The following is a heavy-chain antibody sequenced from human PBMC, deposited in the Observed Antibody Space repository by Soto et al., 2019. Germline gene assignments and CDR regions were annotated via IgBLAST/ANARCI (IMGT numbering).Heavy chain of an antibody. CDR3: ASGWYLGKAYYYGMDV. J-gene: IGHJ6*02. D-gene: IGHD6-19*01. V-gene: IGHV1-69*13. CDR1: GGTFSSYA. CDR2: IIPIFGTA. Sequence: GSSVKVSCKASGGTFSSYAISWVRQAPGQGLEWMGGIIPIFGTANYAQKFQGRVTITADESTSTAYMELSSLRSEDTAVYYCASGWYLGKAYYYGMDVWGQGTTVTVSS.